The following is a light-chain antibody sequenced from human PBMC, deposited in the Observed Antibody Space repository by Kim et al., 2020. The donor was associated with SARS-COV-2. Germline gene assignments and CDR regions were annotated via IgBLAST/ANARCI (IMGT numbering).Light chain of an antibody. CDR1: QNVNHW. Sequence: VSPGERVTLSCSARQNVNHWLAWYQQKSGQAPKLLIYDTSTRATGIPARFSGSRSGTEFTLTISSLQSEDFAVYYCQQYNNWPRTFGRGTKVDIK. J-gene: IGKJ1*01. V-gene: IGKV3D-15*01. CDR3: QQYNNWPRT. CDR2: DTS.